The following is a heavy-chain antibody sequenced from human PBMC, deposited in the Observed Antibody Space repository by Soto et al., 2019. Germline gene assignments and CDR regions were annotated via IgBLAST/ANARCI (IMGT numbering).Heavy chain of an antibody. D-gene: IGHD5-12*01. J-gene: IGHJ5*02. Sequence: ETLSLTCAVYGGSFSGYYWSWIRQPPGKGLEWIGEINHSGSTNYNPSLKSRVTISVDTSKNQFSLKLSSVTAADTAVYYCARVNYNYFFDPWGQGTLVTVSS. CDR1: GGSFSGYY. CDR2: INHSGST. CDR3: ARVNYNYFFDP. V-gene: IGHV4-34*01.